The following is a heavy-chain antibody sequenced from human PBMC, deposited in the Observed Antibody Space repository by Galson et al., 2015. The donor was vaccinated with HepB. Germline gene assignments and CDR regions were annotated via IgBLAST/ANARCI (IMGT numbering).Heavy chain of an antibody. CDR3: ARHGAISMVRGVITARYYYYGMDV. CDR2: IYPGDSDS. V-gene: IGHV5-51*01. J-gene: IGHJ6*02. D-gene: IGHD3-10*01. Sequence: QSGAEVKKPGESLKISCKGSGYSFISYWIGWVRQMPGKGLEWMGIIYPGDSDSRYSPSFQGQVTISADKSISTTYLQWSSLKASDTAMYYCARHGAISMVRGVITARYYYYGMDVWGQGTTVTVSS. CDR1: GYSFISYW.